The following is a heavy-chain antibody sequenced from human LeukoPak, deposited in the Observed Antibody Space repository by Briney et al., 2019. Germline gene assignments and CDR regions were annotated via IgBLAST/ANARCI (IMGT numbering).Heavy chain of an antibody. CDR1: GYSISSGYY. Sequence: SETLSLTCTVSGYSISSGYYWGWIRQPPGKGLEWIGYIYYSGSTNYNPSLKSRVTISVDTSKTQFSLKPTSVTAADTAVYYCARLGPGGHGEFDYWGQGTLVTVSS. CDR3: ARLGPGGHGEFDY. D-gene: IGHD3-10*01. V-gene: IGHV4-61*01. CDR2: IYYSGST. J-gene: IGHJ4*02.